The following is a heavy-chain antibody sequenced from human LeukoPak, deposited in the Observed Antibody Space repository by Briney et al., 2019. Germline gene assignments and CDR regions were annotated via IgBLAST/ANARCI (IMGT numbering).Heavy chain of an antibody. CDR3: TTDDGYNMYNWFDP. Sequence: PGGSLRLSCEASGLSFSNAWMSWVRQAPGKGPERVGRIKSKIDGGTSIYAAPVKGRFTISRDDSKNSLHLQMNSLKTEDTTVYYCTTDDGYNMYNWFDPWGQGTLVTVSS. V-gene: IGHV3-15*01. J-gene: IGHJ5*02. D-gene: IGHD5-24*01. CDR2: IKSKIDGGTS. CDR1: GLSFSNAW.